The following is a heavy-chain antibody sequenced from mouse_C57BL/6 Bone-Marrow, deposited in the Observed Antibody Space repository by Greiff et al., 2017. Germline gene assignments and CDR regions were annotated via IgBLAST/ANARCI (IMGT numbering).Heavy chain of an antibody. Sequence: VQLQQPGAELVRPGASVKLSCKASGYTFTSYWMHWVKQRPGQGLEWIGMIHPNSGSTNYNEKFKSKATLTVDKSSSTAYMQLSSLTSEVSAVYYCARGDDYGYFDDWGKGTTLTVSS. CDR2: IHPNSGST. CDR3: ARGDDYGYFDD. CDR1: GYTFTSYW. D-gene: IGHD2-4*01. J-gene: IGHJ2*01. V-gene: IGHV1-64*01.